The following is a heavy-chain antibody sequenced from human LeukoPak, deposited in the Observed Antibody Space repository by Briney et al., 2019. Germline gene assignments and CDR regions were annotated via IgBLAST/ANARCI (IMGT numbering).Heavy chain of an antibody. CDR3: ARVGLEQGYY. CDR2: INHSGST. CDR1: GGSFSGYY. V-gene: IGHV4-34*01. D-gene: IGHD1/OR15-1a*01. J-gene: IGHJ4*02. Sequence: SETLSLTCAVYGGSFSGYYWSWIRQPPGKGLEWIGEINHSGSTNYNPSLKSRVTISVDTSKNQFSLKLSSVTAADTAVYYCARVGLEQGYYWGQGTLVIVSS.